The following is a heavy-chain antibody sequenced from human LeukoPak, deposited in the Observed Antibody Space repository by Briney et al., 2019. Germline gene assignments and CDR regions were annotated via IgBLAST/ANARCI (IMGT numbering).Heavy chain of an antibody. CDR1: GFTFSGSA. J-gene: IGHJ6*03. Sequence: GGSLRLSCAASGFTFSGSAMHWVRQASGKGLEWVGRIRSKANSYATAYAASVKGRFTISRDDSKNTAYLQMNSLKTEDTAVYYCARGPTVRDMDVWGKGTTVTVSS. CDR3: ARGPTVRDMDV. D-gene: IGHD4-11*01. V-gene: IGHV3-73*01. CDR2: IRSKANSYAT.